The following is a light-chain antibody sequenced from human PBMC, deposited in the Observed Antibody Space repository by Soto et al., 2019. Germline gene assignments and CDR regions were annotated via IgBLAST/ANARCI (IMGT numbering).Light chain of an antibody. CDR1: QSVSSN. Sequence: EIVMTQSPATLSVSPVEIATLSCRASQSVSSNLAWYQQKPGQAPRLLIYGASTRATGIPARFSGSGSGTEFTLTVSSLQSEDFAVYYCQQYIKWPITFGQGTRLEIK. V-gene: IGKV3-15*01. J-gene: IGKJ5*01. CDR3: QQYIKWPIT. CDR2: GAS.